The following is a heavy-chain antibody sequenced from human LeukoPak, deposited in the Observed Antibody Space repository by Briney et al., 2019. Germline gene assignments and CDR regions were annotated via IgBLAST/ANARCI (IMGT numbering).Heavy chain of an antibody. J-gene: IGHJ3*02. Sequence: PGGSLRLSCAASGFTFSHYGMHWVRQAPGKGLEWVAFIRSDGSNTYYADSVKGRFTISRDNSKNTLYLQMNSLRAEDTAVYYCAKDRTANAFDIWGQGTMVTVSS. CDR3: AKDRTANAFDI. V-gene: IGHV3-30*02. D-gene: IGHD5-18*01. CDR1: GFTFSHYG. CDR2: IRSDGSNT.